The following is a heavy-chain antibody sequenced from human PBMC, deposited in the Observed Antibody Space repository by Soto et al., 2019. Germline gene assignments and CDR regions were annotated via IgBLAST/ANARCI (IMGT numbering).Heavy chain of an antibody. CDR3: ARDGSVGYAFDI. CDR2: IWYDGSNK. Sequence: PGGSLRLSCAASGFTFSSYGMHWVRQAPGKGLEWVAVIWYDGSNKYYADSVKGRFTISRDNSKNTLYLQMNSLRAEVTAVYYCARDGSVGYAFDIWGQGTMVTVS. D-gene: IGHD2-2*03. CDR1: GFTFSSYG. J-gene: IGHJ3*02. V-gene: IGHV3-33*01.